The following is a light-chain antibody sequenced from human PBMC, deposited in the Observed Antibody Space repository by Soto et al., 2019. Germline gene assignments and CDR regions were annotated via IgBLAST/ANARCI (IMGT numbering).Light chain of an antibody. Sequence: IVLTQSTGTLSLYPGERAALSCRASQSVGNNFLGWYQQKPGQSPRLLIYHATNRATGIPDRFSGTASGTDFTLTISRLEPEDFAVYYCHQYASSPLTFGGGTKVEIK. J-gene: IGKJ4*01. V-gene: IGKV3-20*01. CDR1: QSVGNNF. CDR2: HAT. CDR3: HQYASSPLT.